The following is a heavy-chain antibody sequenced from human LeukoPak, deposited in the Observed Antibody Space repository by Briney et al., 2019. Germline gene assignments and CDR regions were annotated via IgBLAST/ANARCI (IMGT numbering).Heavy chain of an antibody. Sequence: GGSLRLSCAASGFTVSSNYMSWVRQAPGKGLEWVAVISYDGSNKYYADSVKGRFTISRDNSKNTLYLQMNSLRAEDTAVYYCARAPHYYDSSGFDYWGQGTLVTVSS. J-gene: IGHJ4*02. CDR1: GFTVSSNY. CDR3: ARAPHYYDSSGFDY. CDR2: ISYDGSNK. V-gene: IGHV3-30-3*01. D-gene: IGHD3-22*01.